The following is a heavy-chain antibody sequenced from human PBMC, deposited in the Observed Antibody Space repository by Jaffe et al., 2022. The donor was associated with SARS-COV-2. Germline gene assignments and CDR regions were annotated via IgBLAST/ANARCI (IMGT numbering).Heavy chain of an antibody. CDR1: KFIFHNYW. V-gene: IGHV3-7*01. CDR2: IKQDGSET. D-gene: IGHD6-19*01. Sequence: EVQLVESGGGLVQPGGSLRLSCEASKFIFHNYWMSWGRQAPGKGLEWVATIKQDGSETYYMDSVKGRFTISRDNGKKSLYLQMNNLRGDDTAVYYCVRDAEQWLVKSWFYFDYWGQGTPVTVSS. CDR3: VRDAEQWLVKSWFYFDY. J-gene: IGHJ4*02.